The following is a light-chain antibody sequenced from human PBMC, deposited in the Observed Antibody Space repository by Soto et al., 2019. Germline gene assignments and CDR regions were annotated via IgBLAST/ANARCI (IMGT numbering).Light chain of an antibody. CDR3: QKDHTATL. CDR1: QAISNY. Sequence: DMQMTQSPSSLSASVGDRVTITCRASQAISNYLAWYQQRPGEVPKLLIYAASTLKSGVPSRFSGSASGTEFTLTISSRQPEDVATYYCQKDHTATLFGGGTKVE. CDR2: AAS. V-gene: IGKV1-27*01. J-gene: IGKJ4*01.